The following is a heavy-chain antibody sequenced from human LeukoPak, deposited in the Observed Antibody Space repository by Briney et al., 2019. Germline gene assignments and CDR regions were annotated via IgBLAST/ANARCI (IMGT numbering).Heavy chain of an antibody. CDR3: ARARSSYGYGDAFDI. CDR2: ISYDGSSK. D-gene: IGHD5-18*01. J-gene: IGHJ3*02. Sequence: GGSLRLPCAASGFTFSTYAMHWVRQAPGKGLEWVAVISYDGSSKYYADSVKGRFTISRDNSKNTLYLQMNSLRAEDTAVYYCARARSSYGYGDAFDIWGQGTMVTVSS. CDR1: GFTFSTYA. V-gene: IGHV3-30*04.